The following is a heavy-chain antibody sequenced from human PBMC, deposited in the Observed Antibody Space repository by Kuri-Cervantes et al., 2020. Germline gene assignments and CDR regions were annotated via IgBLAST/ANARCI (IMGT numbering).Heavy chain of an antibody. J-gene: IGHJ4*02. CDR3: AAGPTVSTTGGFFDS. D-gene: IGHD5/OR15-5a*01. CDR2: IYYIGST. CDR1: GGSLSGYY. V-gene: IGHV4-59*01. Sequence: GSLRLSCAVYGGSLSGYYWSWIRQPPGKGLEWIGYIYYIGSTNYNPSLKSRVTISVDTSKNQFSLRLYSVTAADAAVYYCAAGPTVSTTGGFFDSWGQGSLVTVSS.